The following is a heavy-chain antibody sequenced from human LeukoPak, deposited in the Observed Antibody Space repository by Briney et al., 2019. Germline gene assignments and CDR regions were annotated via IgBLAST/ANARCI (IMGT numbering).Heavy chain of an antibody. V-gene: IGHV3-74*01. Sequence: GGSLRLSCAASGFTISNYWMHWVRQAPGKGLVWVSRINSDASSTSYADSVKGRFTISRDNSKNTLYLQMNSLRAEDTAVYYCAKVDSSGWYGGVAFDIWGQGTMVTVSS. CDR2: INSDASST. CDR3: AKVDSSGWYGGVAFDI. D-gene: IGHD6-19*01. J-gene: IGHJ3*02. CDR1: GFTISNYW.